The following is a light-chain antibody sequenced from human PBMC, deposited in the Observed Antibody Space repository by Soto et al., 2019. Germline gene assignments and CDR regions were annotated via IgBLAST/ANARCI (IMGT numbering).Light chain of an antibody. CDR2: GAS. CDR3: QNYFSAPLT. CDR1: QDSSTY. Sequence: DIQMTHSPSSLSASVGDRVTITCRASQDSSTYLAWYQQRSGNAPKLLIYGASTLQTGVPSRFSGSGSGTDFTLTISSLQPEDGATYYCQNYFSAPLTFGGGTKVEI. V-gene: IGKV1-27*01. J-gene: IGKJ4*01.